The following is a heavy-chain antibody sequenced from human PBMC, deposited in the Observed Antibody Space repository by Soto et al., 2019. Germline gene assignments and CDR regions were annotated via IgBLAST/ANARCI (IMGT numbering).Heavy chain of an antibody. V-gene: IGHV1-18*01. Sequence: GQGLEWMGWISAYNGNTNYAQKLQGRVTMTTDTSTSTAYMELRSLRSDDTAAYYCARERLTVTTKWYDYWGQGTLVIVTS. CDR3: ARERLTVTTKWYDY. J-gene: IGHJ4*02. CDR2: ISAYNGNT. D-gene: IGHD4-17*01.